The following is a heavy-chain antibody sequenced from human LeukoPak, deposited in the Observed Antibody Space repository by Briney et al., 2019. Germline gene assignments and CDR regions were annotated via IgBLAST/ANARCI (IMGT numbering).Heavy chain of an antibody. J-gene: IGHJ6*02. V-gene: IGHV3-33*01. D-gene: IGHD2-8*01. CDR1: GFTFSSYG. CDR2: IWFDGKNE. CDR3: ARDRHCANGVCHSPPGMDV. Sequence: GGSLRLSCAASGFTFSSYGMHWVRQAPGKGLEWVADIWFDGKNEHFADSVKGRFTISRDNSRNTMYLQINSLRAEDTAVYYCARDRHCANGVCHSPPGMDVWGQGTTVTVSS.